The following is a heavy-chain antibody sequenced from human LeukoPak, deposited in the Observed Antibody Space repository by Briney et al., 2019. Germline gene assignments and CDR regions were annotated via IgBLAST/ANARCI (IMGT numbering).Heavy chain of an antibody. Sequence: PGGSLRLSCAASGFTFSSYGMHWVRQAPGKGLEWVAVISYDGSNKYYADSVKGRFTISRDNSKNTLYLQMNSLRAEDTAVYYCAKDLDGDSTYYYGMDVWGQGTTVTASS. CDR2: ISYDGSNK. CDR3: AKDLDGDSTYYYGMDV. D-gene: IGHD4-17*01. CDR1: GFTFSSYG. V-gene: IGHV3-30*18. J-gene: IGHJ6*02.